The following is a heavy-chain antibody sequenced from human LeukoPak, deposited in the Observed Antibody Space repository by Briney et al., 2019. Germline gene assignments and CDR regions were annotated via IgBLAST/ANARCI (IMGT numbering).Heavy chain of an antibody. CDR3: AKDYDSSGYYDSGFDY. CDR2: ISWNSGSI. V-gene: IGHV3-9*01. CDR1: GFTFDDYA. J-gene: IGHJ4*02. Sequence: PGGSLRLSCAASGFTFDDYAMHWVRQAPGKGLEWVSGISWNSGSIGYADSVKGRFTISRDNAKNSLYLQMNSLRAEDTALYYCAKDYDSSGYYDSGFDYWGQGTLVTVSS. D-gene: IGHD3-22*01.